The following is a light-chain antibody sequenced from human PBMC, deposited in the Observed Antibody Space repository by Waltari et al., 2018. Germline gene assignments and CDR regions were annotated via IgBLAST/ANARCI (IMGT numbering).Light chain of an antibody. Sequence: SSELTQDPAVSVALGQKVRLTCQGDSLRTSYASWYQLKPGQAPVLFIYGKAKRPSGIPDRISGYSSGATSSLTITGAQAEDEADYYCSSRNGRANQVVFAGGTKVTVL. CDR1: SLRTSY. CDR3: SSRNGRANQVV. J-gene: IGLJ3*02. CDR2: GKA. V-gene: IGLV3-19*01.